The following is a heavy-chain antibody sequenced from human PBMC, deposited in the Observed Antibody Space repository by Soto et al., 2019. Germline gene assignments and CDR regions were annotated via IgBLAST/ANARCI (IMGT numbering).Heavy chain of an antibody. CDR2: IYYSGST. Sequence: SETLSLTCTVSGGSISSSSYYWGWIRQPPGKGLEWIGSIYYSGSTYYNPSLKSRVTISVDTSKNQFSLKLSSVTAADTAVYYGARLWFDYYYGMDVWGQGTTVTVSS. D-gene: IGHD3-10*01. CDR1: GGSISSSSYY. J-gene: IGHJ6*02. CDR3: ARLWFDYYYGMDV. V-gene: IGHV4-39*01.